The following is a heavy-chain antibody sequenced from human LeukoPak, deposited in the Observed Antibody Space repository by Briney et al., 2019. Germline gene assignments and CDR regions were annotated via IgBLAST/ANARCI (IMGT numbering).Heavy chain of an antibody. CDR3: AKDGGFGELYYYYMDV. Sequence: PGGSLRLSCAASGFTFSSYGMHWVRQAPGKGLEWVAFIRYDGSNKYYADSVKGRFTISRDNSKNTLYLQMNSLRAEDTAVYYCAKDGGFGELYYYYMDVWGKGTTVTISS. J-gene: IGHJ6*03. D-gene: IGHD3-10*01. V-gene: IGHV3-30*02. CDR2: IRYDGSNK. CDR1: GFTFSSYG.